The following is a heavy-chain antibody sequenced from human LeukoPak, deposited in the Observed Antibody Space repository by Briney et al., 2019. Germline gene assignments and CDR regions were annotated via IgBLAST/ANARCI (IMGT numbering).Heavy chain of an antibody. CDR2: ISGSGGST. J-gene: IGHJ4*02. V-gene: IGHV3-23*01. CDR3: AKDLGYYGSGSYYYFDY. Sequence: GSLRLSCAASGFTFSSYAMGWVRQAPGKGLEWVSAISGSGGSTYYADSVKGRFTISRDNSKNTLYLQMNSLRAEDTAVYYCAKDLGYYGSGSYYYFDYWGQGTLVTVSS. D-gene: IGHD3-10*01. CDR1: GFTFSSYA.